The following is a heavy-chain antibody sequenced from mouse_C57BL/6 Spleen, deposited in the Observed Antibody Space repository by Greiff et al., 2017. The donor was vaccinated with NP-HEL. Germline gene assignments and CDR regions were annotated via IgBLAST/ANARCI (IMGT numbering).Heavy chain of an antibody. CDR3: ARQGEYYGSSPYYFDY. D-gene: IGHD1-1*01. CDR2: ISSGGSYT. V-gene: IGHV5-6*01. CDR1: GFTFSSYG. Sequence: EVKLMESGGDLVKPGGSLKLSCAASGFTFSSYGMSWVRQTPDKRLEWVATISSGGSYTYYPDSVKGRFTISRDNAKNTLYLQMGSLKSEDTAMYYCARQGEYYGSSPYYFDYWGQGTTLTVSS. J-gene: IGHJ2*01.